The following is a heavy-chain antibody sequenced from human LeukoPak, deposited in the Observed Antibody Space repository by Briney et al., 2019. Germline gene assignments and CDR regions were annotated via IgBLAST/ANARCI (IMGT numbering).Heavy chain of an antibody. V-gene: IGHV3-74*01. CDR3: AKSGGSNYFGH. CDR2: INSDGSST. CDR1: GFTFTSYW. D-gene: IGHD3-10*01. Sequence: GGSLRLSCAASGFTFTSYWMHWVRQAPGKGLVWVSRINSDGSSTSYADSVKGRFTISRDNAMQTLHLQMNSLRAEDTGVYYCAKSGGSNYFGHWGQGILVTVSS. J-gene: IGHJ4*02.